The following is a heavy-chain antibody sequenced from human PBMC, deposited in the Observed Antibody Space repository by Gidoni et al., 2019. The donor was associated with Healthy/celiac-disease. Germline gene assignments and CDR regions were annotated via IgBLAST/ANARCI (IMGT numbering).Heavy chain of an antibody. CDR3: AKTIFGVVKSY. Sequence: ELQRLASGGGLVQPGGSLRLSCAAPGFNFSSYAMSWVRQAPGKGLEWVSAISGSGGSTYYADSVKGRFTISRDNSKNTLYLQMNSLRAEDTAVYYCAKTIFGVVKSYWGQGTLVTVSS. J-gene: IGHJ4*02. V-gene: IGHV3-23*01. CDR1: GFNFSSYA. D-gene: IGHD3-3*01. CDR2: ISGSGGST.